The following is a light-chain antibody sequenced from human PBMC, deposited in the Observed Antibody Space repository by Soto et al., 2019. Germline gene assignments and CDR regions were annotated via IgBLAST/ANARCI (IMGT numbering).Light chain of an antibody. CDR1: QSVSNY. CDR2: DVS. CDR3: QQRGYWPPLVT. Sequence: ESVLTQSPATLSLSPGDRATLSCRASQSVSNYFAWYQQKPSQPPRLLIYDVSNRATGIPPKFSGSGSGTDFTLTINSLEPEDSAVYYCQQRGYWPPLVTFGPGTKVDIK. J-gene: IGKJ3*01. V-gene: IGKV3-11*01.